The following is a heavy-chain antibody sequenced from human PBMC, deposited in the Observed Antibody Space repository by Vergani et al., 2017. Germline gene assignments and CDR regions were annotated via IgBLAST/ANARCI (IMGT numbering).Heavy chain of an antibody. CDR3: ASRGAGSLRSFDY. Sequence: QVQLVQSGAEVKKPGSSVTVSCKASGGTFSSYAISWVRQAPGQGLEWMGGIIPIFGTANYAQKFQGRVTSTADKSTSTAYMELSSLRSEDTAVYYCASRGAGSLRSFDYWGQGTLVTVSS. CDR2: IIPIFGTA. D-gene: IGHD3-10*01. CDR1: GGTFSSYA. V-gene: IGHV1-69*06. J-gene: IGHJ4*02.